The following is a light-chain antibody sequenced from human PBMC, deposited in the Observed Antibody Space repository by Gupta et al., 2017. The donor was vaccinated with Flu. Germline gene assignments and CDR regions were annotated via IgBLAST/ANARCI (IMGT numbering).Light chain of an antibody. V-gene: IGLV1-44*01. J-gene: IGLJ2*01. CDR3: AAGDDSRNGVV. Sequence: QSVLPQQPAASGTPGQRVTISCSGSSSNIGSNTVNWYQQLPGTAPKLLIDSNNQRPSGVPARFSGSKSGTSASLTISGLQAEDEADYYCAAGDDSRNGVVFGGGTKLTVL. CDR2: SNN. CDR1: SSNIGSNT.